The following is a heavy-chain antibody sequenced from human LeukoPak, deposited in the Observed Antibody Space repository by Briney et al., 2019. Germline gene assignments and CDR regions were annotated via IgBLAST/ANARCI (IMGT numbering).Heavy chain of an antibody. CDR2: IYYSGST. CDR1: GGSISSSSYY. D-gene: IGHD6-13*01. CDR3: ARRNEDLIAAAGSDAFDI. J-gene: IGHJ3*02. Sequence: SETLSLTCTVSGGSISSSSYYWGWIRQPPGKGLEWIGSIYYSGSTYYSPSLKSRVTISVDTSKNQFSLKLSSVTAADTAVYYCARRNEDLIAAAGSDAFDIWGQGTMVTVSS. V-gene: IGHV4-39*01.